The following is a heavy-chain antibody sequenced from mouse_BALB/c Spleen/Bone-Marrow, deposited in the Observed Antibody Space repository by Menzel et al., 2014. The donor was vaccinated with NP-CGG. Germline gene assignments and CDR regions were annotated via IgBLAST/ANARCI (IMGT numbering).Heavy chain of an antibody. D-gene: IGHD2-1*01. J-gene: IGHJ2*01. CDR3: ARGGYGNYYFDY. CDR2: IHPNSGNT. V-gene: IGHV1S130*01. CDR1: GYTFTSSW. Sequence: QVQLQQSGSMLVRPGASVKLSCKASGYTFTSSWMHWAKQRPGQGLEWIGEIHPNSGNTNYNEKFKGKATLTVDTSSSTAYVDLSSLTSEDSAVYYCARGGYGNYYFDYWGQGTTLTVSS.